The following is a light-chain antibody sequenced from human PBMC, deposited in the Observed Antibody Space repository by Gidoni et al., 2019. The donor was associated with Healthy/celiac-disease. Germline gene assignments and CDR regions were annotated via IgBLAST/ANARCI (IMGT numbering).Light chain of an antibody. Sequence: QSVLTQPPSASGTPGQGVTISCSGSNSNIGSNPVAWYQKFPETAPKVLMYSDIRRPSGVPDRFSGSKSGTSASLAISGLQSDDEADYYCAAWDDSLNRVLFGGGTKLTVL. V-gene: IGLV1-44*01. CDR3: AAWDDSLNRVL. J-gene: IGLJ2*01. CDR1: NSNIGSNP. CDR2: SDI.